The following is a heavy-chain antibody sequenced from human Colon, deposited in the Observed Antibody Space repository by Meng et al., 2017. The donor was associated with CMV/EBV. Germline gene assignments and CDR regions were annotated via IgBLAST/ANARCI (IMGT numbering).Heavy chain of an antibody. V-gene: IGHV1-2*06. Sequence: KASAYTSTGYYIRWVRQAPVQGLEWMGRIDPTNGGTNYAQTFQGRVTMTRDTSISTAYMEMRRLRSDDTAMYYCARSYYYDRNGYSYYWGQGTLVTVSS. CDR3: ARSYYYDRNGYSYY. D-gene: IGHD3-22*01. CDR2: IDPTNGGT. CDR1: AYTSTGYY. J-gene: IGHJ4*02.